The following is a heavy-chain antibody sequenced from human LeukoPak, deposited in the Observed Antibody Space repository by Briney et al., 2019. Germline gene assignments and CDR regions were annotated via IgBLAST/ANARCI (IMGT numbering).Heavy chain of an antibody. V-gene: IGHV3-48*01. CDR1: GFTFSSYS. J-gene: IGHJ4*02. Sequence: GGSLRLSCAASGFTFSSYSMNWVRQTPGKGLEWVSYISSSSTIYYADSVKGRFTISRDNAKNSLYLQMNSLRAEDTAVYYCARERIVGAEDYFDYWGQGTLVTVSS. CDR2: ISSSSTI. D-gene: IGHD1-26*01. CDR3: ARERIVGAEDYFDY.